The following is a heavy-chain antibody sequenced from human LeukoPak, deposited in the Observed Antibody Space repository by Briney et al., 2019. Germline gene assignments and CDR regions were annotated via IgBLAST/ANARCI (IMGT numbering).Heavy chain of an antibody. CDR1: GFTFGSHA. CDR2: ICGSGCSK. V-gene: IGHV3-23*01. J-gene: IGHJ4*02. Sequence: GGSLRLSCEASGFTFGSHAMYWVRQAPGKGLEWVAGICGSGCSKHYADSVKGRFTISRDNPRNTVYLQINSLRDEDTAVYYCGKTTVGYSSGQKPAWPVDYWGQGTLVTVSS. D-gene: IGHD5-18*01. CDR3: GKTTVGYSSGQKPAWPVDY.